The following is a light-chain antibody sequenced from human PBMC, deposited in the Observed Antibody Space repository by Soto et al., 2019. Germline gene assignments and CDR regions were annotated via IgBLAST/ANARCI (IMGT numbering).Light chain of an antibody. V-gene: IGKV1-5*03. Sequence: DIQMSQSPPTLSATVGGRVIITCRASQSISSWLAWYQQKPGKAPKLLIFKASTLESGVPSRFSGSGSGTEFTLTISSLQPDDFAVYYCQQYNNWPWTFGQGTKVDI. CDR1: QSISSW. J-gene: IGKJ1*01. CDR2: KAS. CDR3: QQYNNWPWT.